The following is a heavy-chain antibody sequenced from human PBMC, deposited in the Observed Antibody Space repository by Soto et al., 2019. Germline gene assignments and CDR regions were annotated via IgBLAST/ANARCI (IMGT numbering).Heavy chain of an antibody. CDR2: IDSSGEK. Sequence: QVTLKESGPVLVKPTETLTLRCTVSGLSITDSEMGVSWIRQPPGKALEWLAHIDSSGEKSYRKFLKTILTISKDTSKSQIVLIMTNMDPADTATYYCARRHLAVAVSPWFDPWGQGILVTVSS. D-gene: IGHD3-16*01. CDR3: ARRHLAVAVSPWFDP. J-gene: IGHJ5*02. V-gene: IGHV2-26*01. CDR1: GLSITDSEMG.